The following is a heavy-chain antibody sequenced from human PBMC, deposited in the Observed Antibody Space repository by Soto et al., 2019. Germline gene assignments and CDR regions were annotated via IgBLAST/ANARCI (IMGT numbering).Heavy chain of an antibody. CDR1: GFTFSSYA. D-gene: IGHD6-25*01. V-gene: IGHV3-30-3*01. CDR3: AFPSRLPNY. J-gene: IGHJ4*02. Sequence: PGGSLRLSCAASGFTFSSYAMHWVRQAPGKGLEWVAVISYDGSNKYYADSVKGRFTISRDNSKNTLYLQMNSLRAEDTAVYYCAFPSRLPNYSAQGSLVIGSS. CDR2: ISYDGSNK.